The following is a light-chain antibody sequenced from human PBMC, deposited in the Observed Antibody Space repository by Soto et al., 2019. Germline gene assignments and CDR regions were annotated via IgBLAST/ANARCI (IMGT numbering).Light chain of an antibody. CDR1: QSLLHINGYNY. J-gene: IGKJ3*01. CDR3: MQALQTPFT. Sequence: DIVMTQSPLSLPVTPGEPASISCRSSQSLLHINGYNYLDWYLQKPGQSPQLLIYLGSYRASGVPDRFTGSGSGTDFTLKISRVEAEDVGVYYCMQALQTPFTFGPGTKVDI. CDR2: LGS. V-gene: IGKV2-28*01.